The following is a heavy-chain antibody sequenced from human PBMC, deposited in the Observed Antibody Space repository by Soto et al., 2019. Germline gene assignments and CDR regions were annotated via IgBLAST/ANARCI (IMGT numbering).Heavy chain of an antibody. V-gene: IGHV3-23*01. D-gene: IGHD6-19*01. CDR1: VFTFSSYV. CDR3: AKDRAVVGYFDY. J-gene: IGHJ4*02. CDR2: ISGSGGST. Sequence: GGSLILSCAASVFTFSSYVMSWFRQAPGKGLEWVSAISGSGGSTYYADSVKGRFTISRDNSKNTLYLQMNSLRAEDTAVYYCAKDRAVVGYFDYWGQGTLVTVSS.